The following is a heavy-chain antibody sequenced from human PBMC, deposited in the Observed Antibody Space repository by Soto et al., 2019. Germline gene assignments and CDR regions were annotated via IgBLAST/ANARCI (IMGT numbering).Heavy chain of an antibody. J-gene: IGHJ4*02. Sequence: QITLKESGPTLVKPTQPLTLTCTFSGFPLSTRGVGGGWIRQPPGKALEGLALIYWDDDKRYSPSLKSRHTITKDTSKNQVVLTMTNMDPVDTSTYYCAHRQTYCGGNCYSGFDYWGQGTLVTVSS. D-gene: IGHD2-21*02. CDR3: AHRQTYCGGNCYSGFDY. V-gene: IGHV2-5*02. CDR2: IYWDDDK. CDR1: GFPLSTRGVG.